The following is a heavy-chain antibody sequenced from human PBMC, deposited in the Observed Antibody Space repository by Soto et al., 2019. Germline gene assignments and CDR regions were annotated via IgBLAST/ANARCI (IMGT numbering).Heavy chain of an antibody. CDR2: ISYDGSNK. CDR3: AKAPIYSSGWHGYYYDGMDV. D-gene: IGHD6-19*01. J-gene: IGHJ6*02. Sequence: QVQLVESGGGVVQPGRSLRLSCAASGFTFSSYGMHWVRQAPGKGLEWVAVISYDGSNKYYADSVTGRFTISRDNSKNTRYLQMNSMIAEDTAVYYCAKAPIYSSGWHGYYYDGMDVWGQGTTVTVSS. V-gene: IGHV3-30*18. CDR1: GFTFSSYG.